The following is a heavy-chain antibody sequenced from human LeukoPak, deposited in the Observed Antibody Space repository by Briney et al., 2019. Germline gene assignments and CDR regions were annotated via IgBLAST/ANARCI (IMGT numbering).Heavy chain of an antibody. D-gene: IGHD3-10*01. CDR1: GGSFSSYY. J-gene: IGHJ4*02. Sequence: SETLSLTCAVYGGSFSSYYWSWIRQPPGKGLEWIGEINHSGSTNYNPSLKSRVTISVDTSKNQFSLKLSSVTAADTAVYYCARAWPIARDTMVRGAEYYFDYWGQGTLVTVSS. CDR3: ARAWPIARDTMVRGAEYYFDY. V-gene: IGHV4-34*01. CDR2: INHSGST.